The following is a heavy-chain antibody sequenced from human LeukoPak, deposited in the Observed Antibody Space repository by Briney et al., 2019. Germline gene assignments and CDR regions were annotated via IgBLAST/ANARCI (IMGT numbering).Heavy chain of an antibody. J-gene: IGHJ6*02. D-gene: IGHD2-2*01. V-gene: IGHV5-51*01. CDR1: GYRFTSYW. CDR2: IYPGDSDT. Sequence: GESLQISCKGSGYRFTSYWIGWVRQMPGKGLEWMGIIYPGDSDTRYSPSFQGQVTISADKSISTAYLQWSSLKASDTAMYYCARLGDIVVVPASAPEGYYYYGMDVWGQGTTVTVSS. CDR3: ARLGDIVVVPASAPEGYYYYGMDV.